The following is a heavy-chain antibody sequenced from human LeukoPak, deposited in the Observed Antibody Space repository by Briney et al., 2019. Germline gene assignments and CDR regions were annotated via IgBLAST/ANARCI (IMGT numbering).Heavy chain of an antibody. Sequence: PGGSLKISCKGSGYSSTNYWIGYVRQTPGKGLEWRGSIIPDDSETTNSPSLQDQVTISAVKSISTAYLQWSSLKASDTAMYYCARPVGGNGMDGWGQGTTVTVSS. CDR2: IIPDDSET. J-gene: IGHJ6*02. CDR1: GYSSTNYW. D-gene: IGHD1-26*01. V-gene: IGHV5-51*01. CDR3: ARPVGGNGMDG.